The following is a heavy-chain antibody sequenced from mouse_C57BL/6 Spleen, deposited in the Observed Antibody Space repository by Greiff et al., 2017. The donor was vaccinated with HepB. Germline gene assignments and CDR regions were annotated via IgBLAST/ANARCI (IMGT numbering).Heavy chain of an antibody. J-gene: IGHJ2*01. CDR3: ARSDGYYRGDY. V-gene: IGHV1-69*01. Sequence: QVQLQQPGAELVMPGASVKLSCKASGYTFTSYWMHWVKQRPGQGLEWIGVIDPSDSYTNYNQKFKGKSTLTVDKSSSTAYMQLSSLTSEDSAVYYCARSDGYYRGDYWGQGTTLTVSS. CDR1: GYTFTSYW. CDR2: IDPSDSYT. D-gene: IGHD2-3*01.